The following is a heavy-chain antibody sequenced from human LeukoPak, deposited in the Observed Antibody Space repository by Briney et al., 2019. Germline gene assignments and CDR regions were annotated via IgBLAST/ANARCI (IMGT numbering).Heavy chain of an antibody. J-gene: IGHJ4*02. D-gene: IGHD6-19*01. CDR3: ASGSGYSSGWYQY. CDR1: GFTFSSYA. Sequence: GGSLRLSCAXSGFTFSSYAMSWVRQAPGKGPEWVSAISGSGGSTYYADSVKGRFTISRDNSKNTLYLQMNSLRAEDTAVYYCASGSGYSSGWYQYWGQGTLVTVSS. V-gene: IGHV3-23*01. CDR2: ISGSGGST.